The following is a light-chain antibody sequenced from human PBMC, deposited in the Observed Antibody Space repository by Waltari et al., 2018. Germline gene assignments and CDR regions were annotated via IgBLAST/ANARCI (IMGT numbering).Light chain of an antibody. V-gene: IGKV4-1*01. CDR3: QQYYAVRRT. J-gene: IGKJ1*01. Sequence: DIVMTQSPEFLAVPLGERANIHCNSSQSVLYSSNNKNYLAWYQQKPGQPPKLLIHWASIREAGVPDRFGGSGSGTDFTLTISSLQAEDVAVYYCQQYYAVRRTFGQGTKVEV. CDR1: QSVLYSSNNKNY. CDR2: WAS.